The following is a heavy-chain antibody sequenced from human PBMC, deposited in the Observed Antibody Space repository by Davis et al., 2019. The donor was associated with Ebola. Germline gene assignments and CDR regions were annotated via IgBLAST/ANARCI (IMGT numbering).Heavy chain of an antibody. J-gene: IGHJ3*02. CDR1: GYSVKNYA. D-gene: IGHD1-26*01. Sequence: ASVKVSCKASGYSVKNYAISWVXHXXXXXXXXXXLISAYNGNPNYAQKVQGRVTMTTDTSTGTAYLDLRSLRSDDTAVYFCARTSIVGTTTTASDIWGQGTLVTVSS. V-gene: IGHV1-18*01. CDR2: ISAYNGNP. CDR3: ARTSIVGTTTTASDI.